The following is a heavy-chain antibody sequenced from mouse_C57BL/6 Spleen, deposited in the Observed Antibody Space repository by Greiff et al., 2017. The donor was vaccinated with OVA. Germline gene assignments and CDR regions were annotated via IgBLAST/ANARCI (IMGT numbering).Heavy chain of an antibody. CDR2: IYPGSGST. J-gene: IGHJ1*03. D-gene: IGHD1-1*02. V-gene: IGHV1-55*01. Sequence: VQLQQSGAELVKPGASVKMSCKASGYTFTSYWITWVKQRPGQGLEWIGDIYPGSGSTNYNEKFKSKATLTVDTSSSTAYMQLSSLTSEDSAVYDCARCGGKVYWYFDVWGTGTTVSVSS. CDR1: GYTFTSYW. CDR3: ARCGGKVYWYFDV.